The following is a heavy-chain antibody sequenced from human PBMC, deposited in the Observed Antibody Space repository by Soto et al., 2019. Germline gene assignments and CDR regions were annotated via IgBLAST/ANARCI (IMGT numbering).Heavy chain of an antibody. Sequence: QVQLVQSGAEVKKPGSSVKVSCKASGGTFSSYAISWVRQAPGQGLEWMGGIIPIFGTANYAQKFQGRVTIPADESTSTAYMGLSSLRAEDTAVYYCGRGPKWGGENWFDPWGQGTLVTVSS. CDR2: IIPIFGTA. CDR3: GRGPKWGGENWFDP. CDR1: GGTFSSYA. D-gene: IGHD7-27*01. V-gene: IGHV1-69*01. J-gene: IGHJ5*02.